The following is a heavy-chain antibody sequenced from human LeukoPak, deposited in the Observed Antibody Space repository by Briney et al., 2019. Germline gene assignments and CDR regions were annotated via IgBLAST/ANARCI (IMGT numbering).Heavy chain of an antibody. CDR2: ISSSSSTI. CDR3: ARDTAYYSNNRFDP. CDR1: GFTFSSYS. Sequence: GGSLRLSCAASGFTFSSYSMNWVRQAPGKGLEWVSYISSSSSTIYYTDSVKGRFTISRDNAKNSLYLQMNSLRAEDTAVYFCARDTAYYSNNRFDPWGQGTLVIVSS. V-gene: IGHV3-48*04. J-gene: IGHJ5*02. D-gene: IGHD3-22*01.